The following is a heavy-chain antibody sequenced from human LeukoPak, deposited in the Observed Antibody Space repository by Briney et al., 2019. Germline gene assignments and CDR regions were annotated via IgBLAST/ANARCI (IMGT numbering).Heavy chain of an antibody. V-gene: IGHV4-30-2*01. Sequence: SQTLSLTCAVSGGSISSGGYSWSWIRQPPGKGLEWIGYIYHSGSTYYNPSLKSRVTMSLGTSKNQFSLKLSSVTAADTAVYYCAGSLYPYSNLFDSWGQGTLVTVSS. D-gene: IGHD4-11*01. CDR3: AGSLYPYSNLFDS. J-gene: IGHJ4*02. CDR1: GGSISSGGYS. CDR2: IYHSGST.